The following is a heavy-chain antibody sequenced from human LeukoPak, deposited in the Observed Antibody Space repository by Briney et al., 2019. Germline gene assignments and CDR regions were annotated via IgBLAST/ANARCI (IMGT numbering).Heavy chain of an antibody. CDR2: ISAGGATI. J-gene: IGHJ6*03. Sequence: PGGSLRLSCAASGFSLSTYAMSWVRQAPGKGLEWVSAISAGGATIYYADSVKDRFTVSRDNSKNTLYLHMNGLRADDTAVYYCAKDSGGTYFYYYYYMDVWGQGTTVTVSS. CDR3: AKDSGGTYFYYYYYMDV. V-gene: IGHV3-23*01. CDR1: GFSLSTYA. D-gene: IGHD1-26*01.